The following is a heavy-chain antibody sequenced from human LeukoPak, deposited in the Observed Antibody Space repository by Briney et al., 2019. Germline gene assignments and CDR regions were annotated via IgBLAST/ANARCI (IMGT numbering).Heavy chain of an antibody. D-gene: IGHD2-15*01. CDR1: GYTFTSYG. J-gene: IGHJ6*02. CDR3: ARDGYCSGRSCCVGGMDV. CDR2: ISAYNGNT. Sequence: GASVKVSCKASGYTFTSYGISWVRQVPGQGLEWMGWISAYNGNTNYAQKLQGRVTMTTDTSTSTAYMELRSLRSDDTAVYYCARDGYCSGRSCCVGGMDVWGQGTTVTVSS. V-gene: IGHV1-18*01.